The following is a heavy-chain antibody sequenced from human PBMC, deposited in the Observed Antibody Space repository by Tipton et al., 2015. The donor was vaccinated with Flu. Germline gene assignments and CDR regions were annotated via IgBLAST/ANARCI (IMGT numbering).Heavy chain of an antibody. J-gene: IGHJ3*01. CDR3: ARDLRGYRGYTGGDAFDV. Sequence: TLSLTCTVSGGSISRYYWSWIRQPAGKGLEWIGRIFTIGGTNYNPSLQSRATMSVDTSKNQFSLKLSSVTAADTAVYYCARDLRGYRGYTGGDAFDVWGQGTMVTVSS. V-gene: IGHV4-4*07. CDR2: IFTIGGT. CDR1: GGSISRYY. D-gene: IGHD5-12*01.